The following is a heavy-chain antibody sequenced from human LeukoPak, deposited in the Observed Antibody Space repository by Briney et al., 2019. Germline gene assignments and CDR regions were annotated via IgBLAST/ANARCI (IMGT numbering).Heavy chain of an antibody. V-gene: IGHV4-34*01. J-gene: IGHJ6*03. CDR3: ARGKAGYYYYYYYMDV. Sequence: SETLSLTCAVYGGSFSGYYWSWIRQPPGKGLEWIGEINHSGSTNYNPSLKSRVTISVDTSKNQFSLKLGSVTAADTAVYYCARGKAGYYYYYYYMDVWGKGTTVTVSS. CDR2: INHSGST. CDR1: GGSFSGYY.